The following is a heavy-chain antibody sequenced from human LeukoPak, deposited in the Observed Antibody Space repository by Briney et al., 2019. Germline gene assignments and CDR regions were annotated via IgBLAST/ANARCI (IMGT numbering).Heavy chain of an antibody. V-gene: IGHV3-48*01. Sequence: GGSLRLSCAASGFTFSSYSMNWVRQAPGKGLEWVSYISSSSSTIYYADSVKGRFTISRHNSKNTLYLQMNSLRPEDTAVYYCATSSFGVVAPDYWGQGTLVTVSS. CDR3: ATSSFGVVAPDY. CDR2: ISSSSSTI. D-gene: IGHD3-3*01. CDR1: GFTFSSYS. J-gene: IGHJ4*02.